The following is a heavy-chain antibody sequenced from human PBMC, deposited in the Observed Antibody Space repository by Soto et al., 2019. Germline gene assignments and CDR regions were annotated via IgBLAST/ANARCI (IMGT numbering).Heavy chain of an antibody. CDR3: ARDYTDYGDYGDAFDI. CDR2: ISAYNGNT. J-gene: IGHJ3*02. D-gene: IGHD4-17*01. V-gene: IGHV1-18*04. Sequence: GASVKVSCKASGYTFTSYGISWVRQAPGQGHEWMGWISAYNGNTNYAQKLQGRVTMTTDTSTSTAYMERRSLRSDDTAVYYCARDYTDYGDYGDAFDIWGQGTMVTVSS. CDR1: GYTFTSYG.